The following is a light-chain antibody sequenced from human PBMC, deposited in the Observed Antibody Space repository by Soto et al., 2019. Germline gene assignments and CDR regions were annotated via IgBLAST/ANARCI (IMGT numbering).Light chain of an antibody. J-gene: IGKJ1*01. CDR2: DAS. V-gene: IGKV3-11*01. CDR3: QQRSNLPWT. CDR1: QSVSSY. Sequence: EIVVTQSPTTLSFSPGERATLSCMASQSVSSYLAWYQQKPGQAPRLPIYDASNRATGIPARFSGSGSGTDFTLTISSLEPEDFAVYYCQQRSNLPWTFGQGTKVDI.